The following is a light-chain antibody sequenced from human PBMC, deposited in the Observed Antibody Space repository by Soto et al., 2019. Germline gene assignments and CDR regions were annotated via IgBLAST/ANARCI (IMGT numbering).Light chain of an antibody. CDR1: STDVGGYNA. CDR3: NSFRVSHLYV. J-gene: IGLJ1*01. CDR2: GVT. V-gene: IGLV2-14*01. Sequence: QSALGQPASVSGSPGQTITISCTGTSTDVGGYNAVSWYQHHPGKAPKLIIYGVTHRPSGVSDRFSASKSGNTASLTISGLQAEDEADYYCNSFRVSHLYVFGTGTKVTVL.